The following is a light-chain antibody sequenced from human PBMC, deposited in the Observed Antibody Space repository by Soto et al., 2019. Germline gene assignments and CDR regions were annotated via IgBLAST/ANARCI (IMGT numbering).Light chain of an antibody. Sequence: NFMLTQPHSVSESPGKTVTLSCTRTGGSIASNYVQWYQQRPGRSPITIIYGNDQRPSGVPDRFSGSVDGSSNSASLTISRLKTVDEANYYCQSYETSSWVFGGGTKLTVL. CDR2: GND. CDR1: GGSIASNY. V-gene: IGLV6-57*01. CDR3: QSYETSSWV. J-gene: IGLJ3*02.